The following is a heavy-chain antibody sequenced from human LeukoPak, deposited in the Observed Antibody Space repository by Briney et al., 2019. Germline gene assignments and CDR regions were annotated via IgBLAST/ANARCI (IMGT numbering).Heavy chain of an antibody. V-gene: IGHV1-18*01. CDR2: ISGYNGNT. Sequence: ASVKVSCKASGYTFTRNGICWVRQAPGQGLEWMGWISGYNGNTKYAQKFQGRVTMTTDTSTSTAYMELRSLRSDDTAVYYCARRLDYFDISGYHTLDYWGQGTLVTVSP. CDR1: GYTFTRNG. CDR3: ARRLDYFDISGYHTLDY. J-gene: IGHJ4*02. D-gene: IGHD3-22*01.